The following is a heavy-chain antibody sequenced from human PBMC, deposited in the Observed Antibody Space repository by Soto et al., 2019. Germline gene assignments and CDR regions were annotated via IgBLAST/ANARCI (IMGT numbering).Heavy chain of an antibody. CDR3: ARGYSGYDLAYYFDY. J-gene: IGHJ4*02. V-gene: IGHV4-59*01. Sequence: SETLSLTCTVSGGSISSYYWSWIRQPPGKGLEWIGYIYYSGSTNYNPSLKSRVTISVDTSKNQFSLKLSSVTAADTAVYYCARGYSGYDLAYYFDYWGQGTLVTVSS. D-gene: IGHD5-12*01. CDR1: GGSISSYY. CDR2: IYYSGST.